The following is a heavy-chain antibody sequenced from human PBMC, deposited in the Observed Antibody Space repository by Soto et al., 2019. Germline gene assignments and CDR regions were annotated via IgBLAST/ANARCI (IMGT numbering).Heavy chain of an antibody. CDR3: ATLGGRGWDNFDY. J-gene: IGHJ4*02. D-gene: IGHD6-19*01. V-gene: IGHV4-4*02. CDR2: INHSGST. CDR1: GGSITIGNW. Sequence: PSETLSLTCAVCGGSITIGNWWTWVRQPPGKGLEWIGEINHSGSTNYNPSLKSRVTISVDKSKNQFSLKLTSVTAADTAVYYCATLGGRGWDNFDYWGQGTLVTVSS.